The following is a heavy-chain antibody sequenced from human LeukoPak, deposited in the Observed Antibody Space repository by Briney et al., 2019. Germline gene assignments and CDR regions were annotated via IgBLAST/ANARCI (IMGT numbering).Heavy chain of an antibody. CDR1: GGTFSSYA. V-gene: IGHV1-69*05. CDR2: IIPIFGTA. Sequence: SVKVSCKASGGTFSSYAISWVRQAPGQGLEWMGRIIPIFGTANYAQKFQGRVTITTDESTSTAYMELSSLRSEDTAVYYCARDLFGPLDSSGYYCDYWGQGTLVTVSS. J-gene: IGHJ4*02. CDR3: ARDLFGPLDSSGYYCDY. D-gene: IGHD3-22*01.